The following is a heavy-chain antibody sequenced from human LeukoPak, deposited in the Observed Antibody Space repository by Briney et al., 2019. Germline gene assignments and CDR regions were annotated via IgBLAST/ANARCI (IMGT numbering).Heavy chain of an antibody. CDR3: ASRGFASGYCSRNSCYDYYFYYMDV. CDR2: IYSGGST. V-gene: IGHV4-61*02. D-gene: IGHD2-2*03. CDR1: GASMSSGTYY. Sequence: TSQTLSLTCTVSGASMSSGTYYVTWIPQPAGKGLGWIGRIYSGGSTYYNPSLKSRVTISFDTSKNQFSLKLSSVTAAATAVYYCASRGFASGYCSRNSCYDYYFYYMDVWGKGTTVTVSS. J-gene: IGHJ6*03.